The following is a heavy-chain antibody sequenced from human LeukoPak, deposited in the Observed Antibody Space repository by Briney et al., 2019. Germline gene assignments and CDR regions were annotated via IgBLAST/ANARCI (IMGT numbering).Heavy chain of an antibody. D-gene: IGHD1-26*01. CDR3: ARDGSYGYDY. Sequence: AGGSLRLSCAASGLTFSIHWMNWVRQAPGKGLECVANINQDGSDKYYVDSVKGRFTISRDNAKNSLYLQMNSLRAEDTAVYYCARDGSYGYDYWGQGTLVTVSS. CDR2: INQDGSDK. V-gene: IGHV3-7*01. J-gene: IGHJ4*02. CDR1: GLTFSIHW.